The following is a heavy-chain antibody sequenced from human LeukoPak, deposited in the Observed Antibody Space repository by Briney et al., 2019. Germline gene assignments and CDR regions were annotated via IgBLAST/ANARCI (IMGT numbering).Heavy chain of an antibody. CDR1: GFTFDDYG. V-gene: IGHV3-21*01. D-gene: IGHD6-13*01. Sequence: GGSLRLSCAASGFTFDDYGMSWVRQAPGKGLEWVSSISSSSSYIYYADSVKGRFTISRDNAKNSLYLQMNSLRAEDTAVYYCARAPQSTGYSSSWGMSWFDPWGQGTLVTVSS. CDR3: ARAPQSTGYSSSWGMSWFDP. CDR2: ISSSSSYI. J-gene: IGHJ5*02.